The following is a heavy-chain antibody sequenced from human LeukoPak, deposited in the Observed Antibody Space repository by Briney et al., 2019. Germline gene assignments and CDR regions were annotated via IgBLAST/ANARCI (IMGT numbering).Heavy chain of an antibody. Sequence: SETLSLTCTVSGGSISSYYWSWIRQPPGKGLEWIGYIYYSGSTNYNPSLKSRVTISVDTSKNQFSLKLSSVTAADTAVYYCARHPCVGAPTFDYWGQGTLVTVSS. CDR2: IYYSGST. J-gene: IGHJ4*02. CDR3: ARHPCVGAPTFDY. CDR1: GGSISSYY. V-gene: IGHV4-59*01. D-gene: IGHD1-26*01.